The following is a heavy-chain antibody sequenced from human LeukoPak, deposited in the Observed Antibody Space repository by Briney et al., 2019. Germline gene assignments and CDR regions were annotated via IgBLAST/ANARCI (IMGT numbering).Heavy chain of an antibody. D-gene: IGHD2-8*01. J-gene: IGHJ4*02. Sequence: SETLSLTCTVSGGSISSGSYYWSWIRQPAGTGLEWIGRIYTSGSTNYNPSLKSRVTISVDTSKNQFSLKLSSVTAADTAVYYCARAVWGVLAPYDYWGQGTLVTVSS. CDR1: GGSISSGSYY. V-gene: IGHV4-61*02. CDR2: IYTSGST. CDR3: ARAVWGVLAPYDY.